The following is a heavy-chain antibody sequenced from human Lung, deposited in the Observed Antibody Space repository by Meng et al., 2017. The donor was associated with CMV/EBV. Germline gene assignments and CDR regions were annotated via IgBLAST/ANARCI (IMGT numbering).Heavy chain of an antibody. CDR2: IYYTGST. D-gene: IGHD5-24*01. CDR3: AREAGRDGYATPKFDY. J-gene: IGHJ4*02. Sequence: GQLQESGPGLVNPSQTLSLTCTVSGGSIGSGGYYWSWIRQHPGKGLEWIGYIYYTGSTFYNPSLKSRVTISVDTSKNQFSLKLIPATAADTAVYYCAREAGRDGYATPKFDYWGQGTLVTASS. V-gene: IGHV4-31*03. CDR1: GGSIGSGGYY.